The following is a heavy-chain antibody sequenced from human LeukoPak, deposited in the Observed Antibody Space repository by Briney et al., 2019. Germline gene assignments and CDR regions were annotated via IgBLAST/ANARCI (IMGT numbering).Heavy chain of an antibody. J-gene: IGHJ4*02. V-gene: IGHV3-30*01. D-gene: IGHD3-10*01. Sequence: GGSPRLSCAASGFIFSNYAMHWVRQAPGKGLEWVALISSDGSKTYHADSVKGRFSISRDNSKNTLYLQLNSLRAEDTSVYYCAGDCTYWYDSGSSGPHYFDYWGQGTLVNVSS. CDR3: AGDCTYWYDSGSSGPHYFDY. CDR2: ISSDGSKT. CDR1: GFIFSNYA.